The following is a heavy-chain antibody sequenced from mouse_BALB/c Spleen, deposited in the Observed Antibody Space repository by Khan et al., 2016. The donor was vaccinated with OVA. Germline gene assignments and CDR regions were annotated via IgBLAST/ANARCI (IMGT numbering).Heavy chain of an antibody. CDR1: GYSITSDYA. CDR2: ISYSGST. J-gene: IGHJ4*01. Sequence: EVQLQESGPGLVKPSQSLSLTCTVTGYSITSDYAWNWIRQFPGNKLEWMGYISYSGSTSYNPSLKSRFSITRDTSKNQFFLQLNSVTTEDTATXYCEGYDRYYGYSATGYWGQGTSVTVSS. D-gene: IGHD2-12*01. V-gene: IGHV3-2*02. CDR3: EGYDRYYGYSATGY.